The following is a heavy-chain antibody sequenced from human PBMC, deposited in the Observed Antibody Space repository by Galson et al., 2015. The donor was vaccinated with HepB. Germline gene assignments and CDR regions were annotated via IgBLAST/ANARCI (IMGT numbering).Heavy chain of an antibody. CDR3: ARGWGVTLFFDY. CDR1: GGSFSGYY. Sequence: LSLTCAVYGGSFSGYYWSWIRQPPGKGLEWIGEINHSGSTNYNPSLKSRVTISVDTSKNQFSLKLSSVTAADTAVYYCARGWGVTLFFDYWGQGTLVTVSS. D-gene: IGHD2-21*02. V-gene: IGHV4-34*01. J-gene: IGHJ4*02. CDR2: INHSGST.